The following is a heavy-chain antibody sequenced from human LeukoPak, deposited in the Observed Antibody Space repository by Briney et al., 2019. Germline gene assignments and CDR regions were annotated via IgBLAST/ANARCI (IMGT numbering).Heavy chain of an antibody. Sequence: PGGSLRLSCAASGFIVSGTYMTWVRQAPGEGLECVSVIYSGGDTYYTDSVKGRFSVSRDNSKNTLYLQMNSQRADDTAVYYCARGSCSNIRCHDVFDIWGQGTMVTVSS. CDR3: ARGSCSNIRCHDVFDI. D-gene: IGHD2-2*01. V-gene: IGHV3-53*01. CDR2: IYSGGDT. J-gene: IGHJ3*02. CDR1: GFIVSGTY.